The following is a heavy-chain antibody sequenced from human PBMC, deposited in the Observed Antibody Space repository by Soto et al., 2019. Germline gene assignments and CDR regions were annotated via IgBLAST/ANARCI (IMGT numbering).Heavy chain of an antibody. D-gene: IGHD2-15*01. V-gene: IGHV3-23*01. CDR2: IATTGETT. CDR3: GRHGGG. J-gene: IGHJ4*01. Sequence: EVQLLESGGGLVQPGGSLRLSCAASGFTFNTYDMSWVRQAPGTGLEWVSSIATTGETTFYADSVRGRFTISRENSKNPMFLQINTLRADDTAIYYCGRHGGGWGRGPLVTVSS. CDR1: GFTFNTYD.